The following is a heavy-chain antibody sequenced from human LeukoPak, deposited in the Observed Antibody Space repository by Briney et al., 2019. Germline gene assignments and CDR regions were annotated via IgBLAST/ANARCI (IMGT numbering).Heavy chain of an antibody. J-gene: IGHJ4*02. V-gene: IGHV3-23*01. D-gene: IGHD6-13*01. CDR3: AKDRRQLANFDY. Sequence: GGSLRLSCAASGFTFSSYAMSWVRQAPGKGLEWVSAISGSGGSTYYADSVKGRFTISRDDSKNTLYLQMNSLRAEDTAVCYCAKDRRQLANFDYWGQGTLVTVSS. CDR2: ISGSGGST. CDR1: GFTFSSYA.